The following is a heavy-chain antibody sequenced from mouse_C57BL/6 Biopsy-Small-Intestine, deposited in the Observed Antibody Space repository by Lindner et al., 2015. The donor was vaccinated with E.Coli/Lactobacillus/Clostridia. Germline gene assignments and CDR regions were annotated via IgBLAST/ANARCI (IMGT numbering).Heavy chain of an antibody. J-gene: IGHJ3*01. Sequence: SVKVSCKASRYSFTANHIHWVRQAPGQGLEWMGRINPDSGGTTYAQNSQGRVTMTRDTSISTAYMELRSLKSDDTAVYYCAREAYTRSGGLMRAFDIWGQGTLVTVSS. V-gene: IGHV1-18*01. D-gene: IGHD6-5*01. CDR2: INPDSGGT. CDR3: AREAYTRSGGLMRAFDI. CDR1: RYSFTANH.